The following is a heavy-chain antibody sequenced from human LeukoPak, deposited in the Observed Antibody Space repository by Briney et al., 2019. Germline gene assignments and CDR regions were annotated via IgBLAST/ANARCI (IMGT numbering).Heavy chain of an antibody. J-gene: IGHJ5*02. V-gene: IGHV4-34*01. CDR2: INHSGST. Sequence: SETLSLTCAVYGGSFSGHYWNWIRQPPGKGLEWIGEINHSGSTNYNPSLKSRVTISVDTSKNQFSLKLSSVTAADTAVYYCARRPTYYYGSGSYYSWFDPWGQGTLVTVSS. CDR3: ARRPTYYYGSGSYYSWFDP. D-gene: IGHD3-10*01. CDR1: GGSFSGHY.